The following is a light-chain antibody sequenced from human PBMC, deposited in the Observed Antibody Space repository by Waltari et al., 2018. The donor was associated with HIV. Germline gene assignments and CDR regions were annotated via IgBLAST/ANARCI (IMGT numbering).Light chain of an antibody. Sequence: EIVLTQSPGTLSLSPGERATISCRASQSVTNNYLAWYQQKPGQAPRLLIYNVSNRATGIPDRFSGGGSGTDFTLTISRLEPEDFAVYYCQQFSNSPLTFGGGTKVEIK. CDR3: QQFSNSPLT. CDR2: NVS. J-gene: IGKJ4*01. V-gene: IGKV3-20*01. CDR1: QSVTNNY.